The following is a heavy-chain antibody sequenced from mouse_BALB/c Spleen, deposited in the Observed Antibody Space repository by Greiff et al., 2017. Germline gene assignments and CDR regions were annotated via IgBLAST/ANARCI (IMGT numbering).Heavy chain of an antibody. V-gene: IGHV5-17*02. D-gene: IGHD1-2*01. Sequence: EVQRVESGGGLVQPGGSRKLSCAASGFTFSSFGMHWVRQAPEKGLEWVAYISSGSSTIYYADTVKGRFTISRDNPKNTLFLQMTSLRSEDTAMYYCARSLRLRSYWYFDVWGAGTTVTVSS. J-gene: IGHJ1*01. CDR2: ISSGSSTI. CDR3: ARSLRLRSYWYFDV. CDR1: GFTFSSFG.